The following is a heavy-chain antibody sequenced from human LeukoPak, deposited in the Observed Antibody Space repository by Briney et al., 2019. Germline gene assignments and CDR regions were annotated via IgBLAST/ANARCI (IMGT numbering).Heavy chain of an antibody. CDR2: IYHSGST. J-gene: IGHJ4*02. Sequence: SETLSLTCAVYGGSFSGYYWSWIRQPPGKGLEWIGEIYHSGSTNYNPSLKRRVTISVDKSKNQFYLKVSSVTAADTAVYYCARGDSSGYSPLGYWGQGTLVTVSS. CDR3: ARGDSSGYSPLGY. V-gene: IGHV4-34*01. D-gene: IGHD3-22*01. CDR1: GGSFSGYY.